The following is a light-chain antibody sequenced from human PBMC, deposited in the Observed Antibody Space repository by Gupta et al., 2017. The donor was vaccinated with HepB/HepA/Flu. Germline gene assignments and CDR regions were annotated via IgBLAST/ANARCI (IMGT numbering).Light chain of an antibody. V-gene: IGKV2-28*01. CDR3: RQGLQTPLT. Sequence: ILLTHPASSLPVTPGEPASNSCMSSQSLLQSNGNNYLDWYLQKPGQSPQLLIYLGSNRAPGVPDRFSGSGSGTDFTLKISRVEAEDVGVYYCRQGLQTPLTFGGGTKVDIK. J-gene: IGKJ4*01. CDR2: LGS. CDR1: QSLLQSNGNNY.